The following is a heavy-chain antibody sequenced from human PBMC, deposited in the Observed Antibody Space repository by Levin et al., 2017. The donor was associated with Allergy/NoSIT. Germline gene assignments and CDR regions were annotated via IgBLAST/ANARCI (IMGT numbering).Heavy chain of an antibody. CDR2: ISSSSSYI. Sequence: GGSLRLSCAASGFTFSSYSMNWVRQAPGKGLEWVSSISSSSSYIYYADSVKGRFTISRDNAKNSLYLQMNSLRAEDTAVYYCARNHYYGSGSPPPSYFDYWGQGTLVTVSS. V-gene: IGHV3-21*01. D-gene: IGHD3-10*01. CDR1: GFTFSSYS. J-gene: IGHJ4*02. CDR3: ARNHYYGSGSPPPSYFDY.